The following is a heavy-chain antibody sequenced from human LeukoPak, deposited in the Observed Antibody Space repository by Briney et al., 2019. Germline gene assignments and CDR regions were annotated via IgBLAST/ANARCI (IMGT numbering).Heavy chain of an antibody. J-gene: IGHJ1*01. CDR1: GGSISSSNW. V-gene: IGHV4-4*02. CDR3: ASRIVVVPAAPGYFQH. D-gene: IGHD2-2*01. Sequence: SETLSLTCAVSGGSISSSNWWSWVRQPPGKGLEWIGEIYHSGSTNYNPSLKSRVTISVDKSKNQFSLKLSSVTAADTAVCYCASRIVVVPAAPGYFQHWGQGTLVTVSS. CDR2: IYHSGST.